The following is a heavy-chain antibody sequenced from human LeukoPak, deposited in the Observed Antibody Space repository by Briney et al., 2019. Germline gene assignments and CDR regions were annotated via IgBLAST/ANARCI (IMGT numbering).Heavy chain of an antibody. CDR2: FNPNSGDT. CDR3: AREYAGTTTNWLDP. V-gene: IGHV1-2*02. D-gene: IGHD1-26*01. Sequence: ASVKVFCKASGYTFTGYYIHWVRQAPGQGLEWMGWFNPNSGDTNYAQKFQTRVTMTRDTSISIAYMDLSRLTSDDTAVYYCAREYAGTTTNWLDPWGQGTLVTVSS. CDR1: GYTFTGYY. J-gene: IGHJ5*02.